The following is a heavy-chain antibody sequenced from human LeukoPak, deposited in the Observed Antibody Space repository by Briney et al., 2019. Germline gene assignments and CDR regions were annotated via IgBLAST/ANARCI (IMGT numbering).Heavy chain of an antibody. CDR3: ARGETDNWFDP. CDR2: INHSGTT. Sequence: SETLSLTCAVYGGSFSGYYWSWIRQPPGKGLEWMGEINHSGTTNYNPSLKSRVTLSVDTSKNQFSLKVNSATAADTAVYYCARGETDNWFDPWGQGTLVTVSS. CDR1: GGSFSGYY. V-gene: IGHV4-34*01. J-gene: IGHJ5*02.